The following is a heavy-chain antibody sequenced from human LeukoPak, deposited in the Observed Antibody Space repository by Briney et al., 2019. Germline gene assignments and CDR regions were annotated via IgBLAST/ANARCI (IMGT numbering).Heavy chain of an antibody. V-gene: IGHV3-23*01. J-gene: IGHJ4*02. D-gene: IGHD3-22*01. Sequence: PGGSLRLSCAASGFTFSNAWMSWVRQAPGKGLEWVSAVSGDGFSTFYADSVKGRFSISRDNSKNTLYLQMNSLRAADTAVYYRAKFRVVTTSRGVGLDYWGQGTLVTVSS. CDR3: AKFRVVTTSRGVGLDY. CDR2: VSGDGFST. CDR1: GFTFSNAW.